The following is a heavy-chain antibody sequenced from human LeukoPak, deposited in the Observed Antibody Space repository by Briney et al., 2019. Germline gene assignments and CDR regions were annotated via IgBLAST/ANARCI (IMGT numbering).Heavy chain of an antibody. J-gene: IGHJ4*02. D-gene: IGHD3-9*01. V-gene: IGHV3-23*01. CDR1: GFTFSNYA. Sequence: GASLRLSCAASGFTFSNYAMSWVRQAPGKGLEWVSAITGGGSGIYYADSMKSRFTISRDNSKNTLYLQINSLRAEDTAVYYCAKWGDYDVLTGYYVSDYWGQGTMVTVSS. CDR2: ITGGGSGI. CDR3: AKWGDYDVLTGYYVSDY.